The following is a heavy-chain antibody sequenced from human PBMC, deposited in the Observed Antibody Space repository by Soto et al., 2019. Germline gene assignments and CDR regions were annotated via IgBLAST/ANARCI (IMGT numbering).Heavy chain of an antibody. CDR2: ISGSGGST. J-gene: IGHJ4*02. Sequence: PGRSLRLSCAAAGFSFSSWAMSWVRQAPGKGLEWVSAISGSGGSTYYADSVKGRFTISRDNSKNTLYLQMNSLRAEDTAVYYCAKDLDVEWQYYFDYWGQGTLVTVSS. V-gene: IGHV3-23*01. CDR1: GFSFSSWA. D-gene: IGHD3-3*01. CDR3: AKDLDVEWQYYFDY.